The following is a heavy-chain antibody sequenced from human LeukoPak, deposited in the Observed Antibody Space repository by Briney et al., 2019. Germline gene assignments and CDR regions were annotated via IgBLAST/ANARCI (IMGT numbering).Heavy chain of an antibody. D-gene: IGHD2-2*01. CDR1: GGSFSGYY. V-gene: IGHV4-34*01. CDR2: INHSGST. J-gene: IGHJ4*02. CDR3: AKLPAAMGYFDY. Sequence: SETLSLTCAGYGGSFSGYYWSWIRQPPGKGLEWIGEINHSGSTNYNPSLKSRVTISVDTSKNQFSLKLSSVTAADTAVYYCAKLPAAMGYFDYWGQGTLVTVSS.